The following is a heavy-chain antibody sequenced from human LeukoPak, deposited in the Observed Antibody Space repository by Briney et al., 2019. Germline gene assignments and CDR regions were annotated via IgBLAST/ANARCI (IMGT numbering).Heavy chain of an antibody. D-gene: IGHD2-15*01. V-gene: IGHV1-8*01. CDR3: ARGRLVGWYYYMDV. CDR1: RYTFTSYD. Sequence: EASVKVSCKASRYTFTSYDIYWVRQATGPGLEWMGWMNPNSGNTGYAQKFQGRVTMTKNTSISTAYMELSSLRSEDTAVYHCARGRLVGWYYYMDVWGKGTTVTVSS. CDR2: MNPNSGNT. J-gene: IGHJ6*03.